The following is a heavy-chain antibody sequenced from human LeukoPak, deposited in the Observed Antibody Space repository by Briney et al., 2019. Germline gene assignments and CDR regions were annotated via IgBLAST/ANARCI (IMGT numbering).Heavy chain of an antibody. Sequence: PGGTLRLSCAASGFTFSSYEMNWVRQAPGKGLEWGSYISSSGSTIYYADSVKGRFTISRDNAKNSLYLQMNSLRAEDTAVYYCASGYDSSGYYYPYDAFDIWGQGTMVTVSS. J-gene: IGHJ3*02. CDR1: GFTFSSYE. CDR2: ISSSGSTI. CDR3: ASGYDSSGYYYPYDAFDI. V-gene: IGHV3-48*03. D-gene: IGHD3-22*01.